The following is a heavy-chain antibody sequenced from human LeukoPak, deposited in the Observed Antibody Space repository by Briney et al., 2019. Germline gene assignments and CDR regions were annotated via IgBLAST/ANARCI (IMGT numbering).Heavy chain of an antibody. Sequence: GGSLRLSCAASGFIFSSYSMNWVRQAPGKGLEWISYISSSGSTIYYADSVKGRFTTSRDNAKNSLYLQMNSLRAEDTAVYYCARESGVTLLRGSLNVWGKGTTVTISS. CDR3: ARESGVTLLRGSLNV. CDR2: ISSSGSTI. D-gene: IGHD3-10*01. CDR1: GFIFSSYS. J-gene: IGHJ6*04. V-gene: IGHV3-48*03.